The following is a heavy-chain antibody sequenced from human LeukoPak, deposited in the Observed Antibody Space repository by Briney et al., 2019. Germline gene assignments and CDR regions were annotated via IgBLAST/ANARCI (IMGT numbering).Heavy chain of an antibody. CDR3: TRGGSVPATRSFDY. D-gene: IGHD6-19*01. J-gene: IGHJ4*02. CDR2: IYSGGST. Sequence: GGSLRLSCSASGFTVSSDYMSWVRQAPGKGLAWLSVIYSGGSTYYADSVKGRFTISRDNSKNTVYLQMNSLRVEDTAVYCCTRGGSVPATRSFDYWGQGTLVTVSS. CDR1: GFTVSSDY. V-gene: IGHV3-66*01.